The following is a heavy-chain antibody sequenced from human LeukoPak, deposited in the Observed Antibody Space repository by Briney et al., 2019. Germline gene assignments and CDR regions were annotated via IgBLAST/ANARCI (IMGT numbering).Heavy chain of an antibody. J-gene: IGHJ4*02. Sequence: GGSLRLSCAASGFIFSSYWMHWVRRAPGKGLVWVSRINTDGSSTKYADSVKGRSTISRDNAKNTLYLQMNSLRAEDTAVYYCVRGRAFDYWGQGTLVTVSS. CDR2: INTDGSST. CDR1: GFIFSSYW. CDR3: VRGRAFDY. V-gene: IGHV3-74*01.